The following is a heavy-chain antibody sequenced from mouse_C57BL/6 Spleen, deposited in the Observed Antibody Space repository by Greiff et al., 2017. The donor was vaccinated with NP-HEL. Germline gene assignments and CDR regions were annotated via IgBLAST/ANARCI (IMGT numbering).Heavy chain of an antibody. D-gene: IGHD3-2*02. CDR2: IYPGGGYT. V-gene: IGHV1-63*01. Sequence: QVQLQQSGAELVRPGTSVKMSCKASGYTFTNYWIGWAKQRPGHGLEWIGDIYPGGGYTNYNEKFKGKATLTADKSSSTAYMQFSSLTSEDSAIYYCARGPHGSGYVGTWFAYWGQGTLVTVSA. CDR1: GYTFTNYW. J-gene: IGHJ3*01. CDR3: ARGPHGSGYVGTWFAY.